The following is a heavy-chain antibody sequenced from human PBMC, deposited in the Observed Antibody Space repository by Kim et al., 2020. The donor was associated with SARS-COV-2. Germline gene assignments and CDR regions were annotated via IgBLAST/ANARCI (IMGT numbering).Heavy chain of an antibody. CDR2: ISGSGGST. CDR3: AKDRGTMVRGDYNWFDP. D-gene: IGHD3-10*01. V-gene: IGHV3-23*01. J-gene: IGHJ5*02. Sequence: GGSLRLSCAASGFTFSSYAMSWVRQAPGKGLEWVSAISGSGGSTYYADSVKGRFTISRDNSKNTLYLQMNSLRAEDTAVYYCAKDRGTMVRGDYNWFDPWGQGTLVTVSS. CDR1: GFTFSSYA.